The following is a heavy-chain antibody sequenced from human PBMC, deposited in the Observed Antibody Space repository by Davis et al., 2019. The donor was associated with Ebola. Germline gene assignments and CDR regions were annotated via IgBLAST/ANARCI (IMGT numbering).Heavy chain of an antibody. CDR1: GYTFTSYG. CDR3: ARGSIVGARDFDY. D-gene: IGHD1-26*01. CDR2: ISAYNGNT. Sequence: ASVKVSCKASGYTFTSYGISWVRQAPGQGLEWMGWISAYNGNTNYAQKLQGRVTMTRNTSISTAYMELSSLRSEDTAVYYCARGSIVGARDFDYWGQGTLVTVSS. V-gene: IGHV1-18*01. J-gene: IGHJ4*02.